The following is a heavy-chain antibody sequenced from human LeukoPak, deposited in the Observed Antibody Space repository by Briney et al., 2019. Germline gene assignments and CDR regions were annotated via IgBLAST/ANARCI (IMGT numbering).Heavy chain of an antibody. J-gene: IGHJ6*03. CDR1: GYTFTGYY. D-gene: IGHD6-19*01. CDR2: INPNSGGT. CDR3: ASTVAGTKITYYYYMDV. V-gene: IGHV1-2*02. Sequence: ASVKVSCKASGYTFTGYYMHWVRQAPGHGLEWMGWINPNSGGTNYAQKFQGRVTMTRDTSISTAYMELSRLRSDDTAVYYCASTVAGTKITYYYYMDVWGKGTTVTVSS.